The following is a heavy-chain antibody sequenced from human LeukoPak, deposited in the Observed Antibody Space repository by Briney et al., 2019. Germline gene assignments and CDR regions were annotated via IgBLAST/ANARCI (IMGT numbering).Heavy chain of an antibody. J-gene: IGHJ4*02. CDR3: AKAYTSYDILTGYYRNPSDY. D-gene: IGHD3-9*01. Sequence: GRSLRLSCAASGFPFSSYGMHWVRQAPGKGLEWVAVIWYDGSNKYYGDSVKGRFTISRDNSKNTLYLQMNSLRAEDTAVYYCAKAYTSYDILTGYYRNPSDYWGQGTLVTVSS. V-gene: IGHV3-33*06. CDR1: GFPFSSYG. CDR2: IWYDGSNK.